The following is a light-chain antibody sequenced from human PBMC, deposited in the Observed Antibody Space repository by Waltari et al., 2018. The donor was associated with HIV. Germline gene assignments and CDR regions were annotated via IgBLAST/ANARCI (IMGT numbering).Light chain of an antibody. CDR1: QSISSY. CDR2: AAS. CDR3: QQSYSTLWT. V-gene: IGKV1-39*01. Sequence: DIQMTQSPSSLSASVRDSVTITCRASQSISSYLNWYQQKPGKAPKLLIYAASSLQSGVPSRFSGSGSGTDFTLTISSLQPEDFATYYCQQSYSTLWTFGQGTKVEIK. J-gene: IGKJ1*01.